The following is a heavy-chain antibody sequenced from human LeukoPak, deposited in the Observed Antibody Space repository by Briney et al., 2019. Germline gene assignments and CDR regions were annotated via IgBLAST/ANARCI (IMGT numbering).Heavy chain of an antibody. CDR2: ISGSGGST. D-gene: IGHD4-17*01. Sequence: SAISGSGGSTYYADSVKGRFTISRDTSKNTLYLQMNSLRAEDTAVYYCAKDVRTEYYFDYWGQGTLVTVSS. V-gene: IGHV3-23*01. J-gene: IGHJ4*02. CDR3: AKDVRTEYYFDY.